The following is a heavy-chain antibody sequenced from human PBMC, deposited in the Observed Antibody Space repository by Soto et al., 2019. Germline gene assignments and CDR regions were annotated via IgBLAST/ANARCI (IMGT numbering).Heavy chain of an antibody. D-gene: IGHD1-1*01. CDR1: GFSLTTDGVG. CDR3: AHRQGGYNWNDGDFDY. CDR2: IYWDNDK. Sequence: KESGPTLVKPTQTLTLTCAVSGFSLTTDGVGVGWIRQPPGKALEYLVVIYWDNDKRYNPSLKSRLTITKDTSKNQVVLTMTNMDPVDTATYYCAHRQGGYNWNDGDFDYWGQGVLVTVSS. V-gene: IGHV2-5*02. J-gene: IGHJ4*02.